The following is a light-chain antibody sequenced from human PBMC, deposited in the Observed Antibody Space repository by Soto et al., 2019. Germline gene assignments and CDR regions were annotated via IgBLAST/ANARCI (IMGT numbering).Light chain of an antibody. CDR1: SSDVGNYNY. Sequence: QSALTQPPSASGSRGQSVTISCTGTSSDVGNYNYVSWYQQHPGKAPKLMIYEVNKRPSGVPDRFSGSKSGNTASLTVSGLQAEDEADYYCSSYAGSNNFKVFGGGTKLTVL. CDR2: EVN. CDR3: SSYAGSNNFKV. J-gene: IGLJ2*01. V-gene: IGLV2-8*01.